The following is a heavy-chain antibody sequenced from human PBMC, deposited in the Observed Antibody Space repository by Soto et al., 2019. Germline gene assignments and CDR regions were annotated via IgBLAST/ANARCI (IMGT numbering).Heavy chain of an antibody. CDR1: GFTFSSYA. Sequence: EVQLLESGGGLVQPGGSLRLSCAASGFTFSSYAMSWFRQAPGKGLEWVSAISGSGGSTYYADSVKGRFTISRDNSKNTLYLQMNSLRAEDTAVYYCAKLEPRIAAHPGYFDYWGQGTLVTVSS. CDR2: ISGSGGST. D-gene: IGHD6-6*01. CDR3: AKLEPRIAAHPGYFDY. J-gene: IGHJ4*02. V-gene: IGHV3-23*01.